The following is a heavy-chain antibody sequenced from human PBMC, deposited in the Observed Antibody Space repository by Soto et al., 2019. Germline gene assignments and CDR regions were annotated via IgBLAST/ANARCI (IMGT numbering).Heavy chain of an antibody. CDR1: GGSISSSKW. V-gene: IGHV4-4*02. Sequence: QVPLQDSGPGLVKPSGTLSLTCAVSGGSISSSKWWSWVRQPPGKGLEWIGEIYHSGSTNYNPSLKSRVTISVDKSKNQFSLKLSSVTAADTSVYYCASSSGYYYPAFYIWGQETMVMVSS. CDR2: IYHSGST. D-gene: IGHD3-22*01. CDR3: ASSSGYYYPAFYI. J-gene: IGHJ3*02.